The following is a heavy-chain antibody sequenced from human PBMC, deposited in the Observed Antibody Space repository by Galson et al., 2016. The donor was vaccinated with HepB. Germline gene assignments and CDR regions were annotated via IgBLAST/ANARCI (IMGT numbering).Heavy chain of an antibody. J-gene: IGHJ3*02. CDR3: AKDQGILRHFDWLTYDAFDM. CDR1: GFTFSKYA. V-gene: IGHV3-30*18. CDR2: ISTNGRSQ. D-gene: IGHD3-9*01. Sequence: SLRLSCAASGFTFSKYALHWVRQAPGKGLEWVAVISTNGRSQNSEESVKGRFTVYRDNSKNTVDLQMNSLRPEDTAVYYCAKDQGILRHFDWLTYDAFDMWGQGTMVTVSS.